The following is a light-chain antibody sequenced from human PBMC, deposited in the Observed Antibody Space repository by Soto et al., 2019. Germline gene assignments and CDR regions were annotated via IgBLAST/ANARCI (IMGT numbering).Light chain of an antibody. J-gene: IGKJ3*01. CDR1: QTISSW. CDR3: QQLNSYGVT. CDR2: AAS. V-gene: IGKV1-5*01. Sequence: DIQMTQSPSTLSGSVGDRVTITCRASQTISSWLAWYQQKPGKAPKLLIYAASTLQSGVPSRFSGSGSGTEFTLTISSLQPEDFATYYCQQLNSYGVTFGPGTKVDIK.